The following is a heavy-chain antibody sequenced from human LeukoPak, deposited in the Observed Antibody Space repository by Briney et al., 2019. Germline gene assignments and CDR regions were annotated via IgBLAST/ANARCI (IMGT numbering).Heavy chain of an antibody. Sequence: SETLSLTCTVSGGSISSSSYYWGWIRQPPGKGLEWIGSIYYSGSTYYNPSLKSRVTISVDTSKNQFSLKLSSVTAADTAVYYCARHLKWLRLAYDYWGQGTLVTVSS. J-gene: IGHJ4*02. CDR3: ARHLKWLRLAYDY. CDR1: GGSISSSSYY. CDR2: IYYSGST. D-gene: IGHD5-12*01. V-gene: IGHV4-39*01.